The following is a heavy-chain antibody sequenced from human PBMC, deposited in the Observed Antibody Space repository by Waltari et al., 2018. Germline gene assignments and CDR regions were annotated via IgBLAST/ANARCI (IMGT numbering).Heavy chain of an antibody. CDR1: GFTFSSYS. Sequence: EVQLVESGGGLVKPGGSLRLSCAASGFTFSSYSMNWVRQAPGKGREWVSSISSSSSYIDYADAVKGRFAIARDNAKNSLYLQMSSLGAEDTAVYYCAREEASSSSSYYGMDVWGQGTTVTVSS. D-gene: IGHD6-6*01. CDR2: ISSSSSYI. CDR3: AREEASSSSSYYGMDV. V-gene: IGHV3-21*01. J-gene: IGHJ6*02.